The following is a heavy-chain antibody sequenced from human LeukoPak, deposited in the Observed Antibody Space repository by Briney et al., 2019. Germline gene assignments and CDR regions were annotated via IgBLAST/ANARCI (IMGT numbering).Heavy chain of an antibody. CDR2: INHSGST. D-gene: IGHD3-10*01. Sequence: SETLSLTCAVYGGSFSGYYRSWIRQPPGKGLEWIGEINHSGSTNYNPSLKSRVTISVDTSKNQFSLKLSSVTAADTAVYYCARAFFRGDYNWFDPWGQGTLVTVSS. J-gene: IGHJ5*02. CDR3: ARAFFRGDYNWFDP. CDR1: GGSFSGYY. V-gene: IGHV4-34*01.